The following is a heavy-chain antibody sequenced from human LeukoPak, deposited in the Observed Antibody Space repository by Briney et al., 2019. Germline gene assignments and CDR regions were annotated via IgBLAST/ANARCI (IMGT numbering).Heavy chain of an antibody. CDR1: GFTFSTFA. Sequence: TGGSLRLSCAASGFTFSTFAMSWVRQAPGKGLEWVSTISGSGTSTYFADSVKGRFTISRDNSKNTLYLQMNSLRAEDTAVYYCAKDPEQLIGYCSGGTCYLRYWGQGTLVTVSS. CDR2: ISGSGTST. V-gene: IGHV3-23*01. D-gene: IGHD2-15*01. J-gene: IGHJ4*02. CDR3: AKDPEQLIGYCSGGTCYLRY.